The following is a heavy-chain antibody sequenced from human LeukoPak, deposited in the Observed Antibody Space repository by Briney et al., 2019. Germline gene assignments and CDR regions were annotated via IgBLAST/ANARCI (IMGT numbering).Heavy chain of an antibody. V-gene: IGHV3-48*04. CDR3: ARVGRSGWTVDY. D-gene: IGHD6-19*01. CDR1: GLDLSTYS. J-gene: IGHJ4*02. Sequence: GGSQRLSCAASGLDLSTYSIDWVRQAPGKGLEWVSYISSSSSNIYHADSVKGRFTISRDNAKNSLHLQMNSLRAEDTAVYYCARVGRSGWTVDYWGQGTLVTVSS. CDR2: ISSSSSNI.